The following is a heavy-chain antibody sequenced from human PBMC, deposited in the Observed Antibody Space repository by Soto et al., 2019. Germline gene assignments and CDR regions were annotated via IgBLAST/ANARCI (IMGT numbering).Heavy chain of an antibody. CDR2: IYHSGST. J-gene: IGHJ3*02. D-gene: IGHD3-22*01. CDR1: GYSISSGYY. Sequence: SETLSLTCAVSGYSISSGYYWGWIRQPPGKGLEWIGSIYHSGSTYYNPSLKSRVTISVDTSKNQFSLKLSSVTAADTAVYYCARAYYYDSSGYLDIWGQGKMVTVSS. CDR3: ARAYYYDSSGYLDI. V-gene: IGHV4-38-2*01.